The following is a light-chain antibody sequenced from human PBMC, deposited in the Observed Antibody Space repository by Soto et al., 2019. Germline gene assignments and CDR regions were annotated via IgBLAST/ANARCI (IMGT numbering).Light chain of an antibody. J-gene: IGKJ5*01. V-gene: IGKV1-33*01. CDR2: AAS. CDR1: QTISSY. CDR3: QQYDNLPFT. Sequence: IHMTDAPSSLSASVGDRVRITCRASQTISSYLNWYQQKPGKAPKLLIYAASSLQRGVSSRFSGSGSGTDFTFTISSLQPEDIATYYCQQYDNLPFTFGQGTRLEIK.